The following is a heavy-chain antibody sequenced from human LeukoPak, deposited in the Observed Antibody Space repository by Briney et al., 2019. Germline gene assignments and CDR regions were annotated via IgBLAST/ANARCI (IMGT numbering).Heavy chain of an antibody. CDR3: ATLGQLRPPYYYYHGMDV. D-gene: IGHD6-13*01. V-gene: IGHV3-23*01. CDR1: GFTFSSYA. J-gene: IGHJ6*02. CDR2: ISGSGGST. Sequence: GGSLRLSCAASGFTFSSYAMSWVRQAPGKGLEWVSAISGSGGSTYYADSVKGRFTISRDNSKNTLYLQMNSLRAEDTAVYYCATLGQLRPPYYYYHGMDVWGQGTTVTVSS.